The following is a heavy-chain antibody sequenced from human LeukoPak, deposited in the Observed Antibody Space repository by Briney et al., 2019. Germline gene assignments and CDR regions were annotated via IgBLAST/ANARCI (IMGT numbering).Heavy chain of an antibody. V-gene: IGHV3-7*01. CDR2: IKQDGSEK. J-gene: IGHJ4*02. CDR3: AGSIAARFDY. Sequence: GGSLRLSCAASGFTFSSNWMSWVRQPPGKGLEWVANIKQDGSEKYYVDSVKGRFTISRDNAKNSLYLQMNSLRAEDTAVYYFAGSIAARFDYWGQGTLVTVSS. CDR1: GFTFSSNW. D-gene: IGHD6-6*01.